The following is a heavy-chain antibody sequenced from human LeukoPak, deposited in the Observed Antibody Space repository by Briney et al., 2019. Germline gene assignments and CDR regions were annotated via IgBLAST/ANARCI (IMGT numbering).Heavy chain of an antibody. Sequence: ASVKVSCKASGYTFTSYYMHWVRQAPGQGLEWMGIINPSGGSTSYAQKFQGRVTMTRDTSISTAYMELSRLRSDDTAVYYCARDYNYGDYVPDYWGQGTLVTVSS. CDR3: ARDYNYGDYVPDY. V-gene: IGHV1-46*01. CDR2: INPSGGST. CDR1: GYTFTSYY. J-gene: IGHJ4*02. D-gene: IGHD4-17*01.